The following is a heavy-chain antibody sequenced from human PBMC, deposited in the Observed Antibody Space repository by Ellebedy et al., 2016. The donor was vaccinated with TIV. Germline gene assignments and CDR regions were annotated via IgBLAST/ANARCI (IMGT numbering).Heavy chain of an antibody. V-gene: IGHV3-23*01. CDR3: AKGNILPGFHPPWYYDL. CDR1: GFTFSAYV. J-gene: IGHJ2*01. Sequence: GESLKISCAASGFTFSAYVMSWVRQAPGKGLDWVSSISASGEIIDYADSVRGRFTISRDNSKNTPFLQMKSLRVEDTAIYYCAKGNILPGFHPPWYYDLWGRGTLVTVSS. D-gene: IGHD3-9*01. CDR2: ISASGEII.